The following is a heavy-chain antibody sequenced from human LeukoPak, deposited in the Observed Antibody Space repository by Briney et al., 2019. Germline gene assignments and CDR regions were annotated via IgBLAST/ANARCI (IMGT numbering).Heavy chain of an antibody. J-gene: IGHJ4*02. D-gene: IGHD4-23*01. CDR2: IKSKTDGGTT. CDR3: TTARWELQTFDY. Sequence: GGSLRLSCADSGFTFSNAWMRWVRQAAGKELEWVDRIKSKTDGGTTDYAAPVKGRFTISRDDSKNTLYLQMNSLKTEDTAVYYCTTARWELQTFDYWGQSTLVTVSS. V-gene: IGHV3-15*01. CDR1: GFTFSNAW.